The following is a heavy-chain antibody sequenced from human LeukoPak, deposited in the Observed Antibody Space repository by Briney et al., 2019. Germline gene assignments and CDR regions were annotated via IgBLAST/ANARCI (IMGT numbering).Heavy chain of an antibody. D-gene: IGHD6-13*01. CDR1: GGSFSGYY. CDR2: INHSGST. V-gene: IGHV4-34*01. CDR3: ARVSYSSSWYRERGVIDY. Sequence: SETLFLTCAVYGGSFSGYYWSWIRQPPGKGLEWIGEINHSGSTNYNPSLKSRVTISVDTSKNQLSLKLSSVTAADTAVYYCARVSYSSSWYRERGVIDYWGQGTLVTVSS. J-gene: IGHJ4*02.